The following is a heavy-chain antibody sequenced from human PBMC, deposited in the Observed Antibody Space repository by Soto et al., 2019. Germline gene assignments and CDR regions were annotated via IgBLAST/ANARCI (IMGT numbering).Heavy chain of an antibody. CDR3: ASKSTGDRRYYYVDY. CDR2: ISYDGSNK. Sequence: PGGSLRLSCAASGFTFSSYAMHWVRQAPGKGLEWVAVISYDGSNKYYADSVKGRFTISRDKSKNTLYLQMNSLRAEDTAVYYCASKSTGDRRYYYVDYWGQGALVTVSA. CDR1: GFTFSSYA. D-gene: IGHD7-27*01. V-gene: IGHV3-30-3*01. J-gene: IGHJ4*02.